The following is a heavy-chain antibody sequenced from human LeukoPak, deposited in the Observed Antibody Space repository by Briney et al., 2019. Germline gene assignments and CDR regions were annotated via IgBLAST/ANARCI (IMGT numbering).Heavy chain of an antibody. V-gene: IGHV1-18*01. CDR3: ARSPYGDYAGDADY. D-gene: IGHD4-17*01. CDR2: ISAYNGNT. CDR1: GYTFTSYG. Sequence: GASVKVSCKASGYTFTSYGISWVRQAPGQGLEWMGWISAYNGNTNYAQKLQGRVTMTTDTSTSTAYMELRSLRSDDTAVYYCARSPYGDYAGDADYWGQGTLVTVSS. J-gene: IGHJ4*02.